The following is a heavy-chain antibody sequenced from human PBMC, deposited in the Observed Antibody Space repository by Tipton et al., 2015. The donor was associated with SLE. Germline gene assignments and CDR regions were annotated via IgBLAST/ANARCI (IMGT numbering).Heavy chain of an antibody. J-gene: IGHJ3*02. D-gene: IGHD4/OR15-4a*01. CDR2: MYSGGST. V-gene: IGHV3-53*01. Sequence: SLRLSCAASGFTVGSHYMTWVRQAPGKGLQWVSTMYSGGSTYYADSVKGRFTISRDNSKNTLSLLMNSLKAEDTGVYYCARYGGLDQSDVFDIWGQGTMVAVSA. CDR3: ARYGGLDQSDVFDI. CDR1: GFTVGSHY.